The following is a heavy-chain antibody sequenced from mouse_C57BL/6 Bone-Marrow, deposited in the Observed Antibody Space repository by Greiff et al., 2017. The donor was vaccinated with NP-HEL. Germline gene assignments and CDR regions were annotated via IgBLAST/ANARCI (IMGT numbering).Heavy chain of an antibody. J-gene: IGHJ4*01. CDR3: ARRNYGSSAYYYAMDY. V-gene: IGHV5-6*01. CDR2: ISSGGSYT. CDR1: GFTFSSYG. Sequence: EVHLVESGGDLVKPGGSLKLSCAASGFTFSSYGMSWVRQTPDKRLEWVATISSGGSYTYYPDSVKGRFTISRDNAKNTLYLQMSSLKSEDTAMYYCARRNYGSSAYYYAMDYWGQGTSVTVSS. D-gene: IGHD1-1*01.